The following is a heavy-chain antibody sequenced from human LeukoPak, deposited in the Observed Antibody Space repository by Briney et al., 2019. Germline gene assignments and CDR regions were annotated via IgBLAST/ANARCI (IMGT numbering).Heavy chain of an antibody. V-gene: IGHV1-2*02. J-gene: IGHJ3*02. Sequence: ASVKVSCKASGYTFTGYYMHWVRQAPGQGLEWMGWINPNSGGTNYAQKFQGRVTMTRNTSISTAYMELSSLRSEDTAVYYCARERQQLTAFDIWGQGTMVTVSS. CDR3: ARERQQLTAFDI. CDR1: GYTFTGYY. CDR2: INPNSGGT. D-gene: IGHD6-13*01.